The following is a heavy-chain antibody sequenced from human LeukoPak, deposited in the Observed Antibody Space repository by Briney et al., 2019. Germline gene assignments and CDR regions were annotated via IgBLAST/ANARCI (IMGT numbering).Heavy chain of an antibody. CDR3: ARAGYPAYYYYYYMDV. D-gene: IGHD5-18*01. CDR1: GYTFTSYG. CDR2: INPNSGGT. J-gene: IGHJ6*03. V-gene: IGHV1-2*02. Sequence: ASVKVSCKASGYTFTSYGISWVRQAPGQGLEWMGWINPNSGGTNYAQKFQGRVTMTRDTSISTAYMELSRLRSDDTAVYYCARAGYPAYYYYYYMDVWGKGTTVTVSS.